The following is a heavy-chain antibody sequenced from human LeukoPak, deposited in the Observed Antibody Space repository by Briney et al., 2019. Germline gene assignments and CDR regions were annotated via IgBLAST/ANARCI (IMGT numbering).Heavy chain of an antibody. D-gene: IGHD1-26*01. CDR3: ASSIVGAIGY. J-gene: IGHJ4*02. CDR2: INNDGSRT. V-gene: IGHV3-74*01. Sequence: GGSLRLSCAASGFTFSSYWVHWVRQAPGKGLVWVSRINNDGSRTSYADSVKGRFTISRDNAKNTLYLQMNSLRAEDTAVYYCASSIVGAIGYWGQGTLVTVSS. CDR1: GFTFSSYW.